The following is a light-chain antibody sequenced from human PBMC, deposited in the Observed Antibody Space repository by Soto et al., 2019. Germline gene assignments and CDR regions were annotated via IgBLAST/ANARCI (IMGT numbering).Light chain of an antibody. J-gene: IGKJ2*01. V-gene: IGKV1-9*01. Sequence: DIQLTQSPSFLSASVGDRVTITCRASQGISSYLAWYQQKPGKAPKLLIYAASTLQSGVPSRFSGSGSGTEFTLTISSLQPEDFATYYYQQLRTFGQGTKLEIK. CDR1: QGISSY. CDR3: QQLRT. CDR2: AAS.